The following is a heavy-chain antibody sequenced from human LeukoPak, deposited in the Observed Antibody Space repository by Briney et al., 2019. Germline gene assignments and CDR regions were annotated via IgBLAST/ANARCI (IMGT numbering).Heavy chain of an antibody. J-gene: IGHJ4*02. D-gene: IGHD6-13*01. Sequence: GGSLRLSCAASGFTFSSYWMSWVRQAPGKGLEWVANIKQDGSEKYYVDSVEGRFTISRDNAKNSLYLQMNSLRAEDTAVYYCARVRIAATVDYWGQGTLVTVSS. CDR2: IKQDGSEK. V-gene: IGHV3-7*01. CDR3: ARVRIAATVDY. CDR1: GFTFSSYW.